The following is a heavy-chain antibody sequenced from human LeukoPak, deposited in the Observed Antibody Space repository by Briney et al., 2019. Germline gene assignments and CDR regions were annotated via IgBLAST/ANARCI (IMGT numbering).Heavy chain of an antibody. V-gene: IGHV3-23*01. Sequence: GGSLRLSCAASGFTFSSYGMSWVRQAPGKGLEWVSAISGSGGSTYCADSVKGRFTISRDNAKNSLYLQMNSLRAEDTAVYYCAKEGSELWLRGYYYYYYYMDVWGKGTTVTVSS. CDR3: AKEGSELWLRGYYYYYYYMDV. J-gene: IGHJ6*03. CDR1: GFTFSSYG. D-gene: IGHD5-18*01. CDR2: ISGSGGST.